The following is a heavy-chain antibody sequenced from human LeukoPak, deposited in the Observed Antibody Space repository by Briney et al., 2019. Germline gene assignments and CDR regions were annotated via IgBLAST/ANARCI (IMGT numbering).Heavy chain of an antibody. D-gene: IGHD3-10*01. V-gene: IGHV4-34*01. J-gene: IGHJ2*01. CDR2: INHSEST. CDR3: ARVGYYGSGSYFRYWYFDL. CDR1: GGSFSGYY. Sequence: PSETLSLTCAVYGGSFSGYYWSWIRQPPGKGLEWIGEINHSESTNYNPSLKSRVTISVDTSKNQFSLKLSSVTAADTAVYYCARVGYYGSGSYFRYWYFDLWGRGTLVTVSS.